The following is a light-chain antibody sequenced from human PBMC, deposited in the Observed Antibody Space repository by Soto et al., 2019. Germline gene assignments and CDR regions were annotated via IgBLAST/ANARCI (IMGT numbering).Light chain of an antibody. J-gene: IGLJ3*02. CDR3: AAWDDSLDGVV. V-gene: IGLV1-44*01. Sequence: QSVLTQAPSASGTPGQRVTISCSGSGSNIGKNNVNWYQQLPRTAPKLLIYGSDQRLSGVPDRFSGSKSGTSASLAISGLQSDDEADYYCAAWDDSLDGVVFGGGTQLTVL. CDR1: GSNIGKNN. CDR2: GSD.